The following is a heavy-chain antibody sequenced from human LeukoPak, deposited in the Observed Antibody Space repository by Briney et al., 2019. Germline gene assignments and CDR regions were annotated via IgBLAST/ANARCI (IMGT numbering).Heavy chain of an antibody. CDR1: GGSFSGYY. V-gene: IGHV4-34*01. Sequence: SETLSLTCAVYGGSFSGYYWSWIRQPPGKGLGWIGEINHSGSTNYNPSLKSRVTISVDTSKNQFSLKLSSVTAADTAVYYCARGGEDTAMVIGYWGQGTLVTVSS. J-gene: IGHJ4*02. CDR3: ARGGEDTAMVIGY. CDR2: INHSGST. D-gene: IGHD5-18*01.